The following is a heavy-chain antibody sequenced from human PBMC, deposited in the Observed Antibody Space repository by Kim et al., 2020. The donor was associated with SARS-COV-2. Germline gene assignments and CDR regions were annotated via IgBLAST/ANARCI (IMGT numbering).Heavy chain of an antibody. CDR1: GYTFTSYD. V-gene: IGHV1-8*01. J-gene: IGHJ5*02. CDR3: ARVSTTGWYGWFDP. Sequence: ASVKVSCKASGYTFTSYDINWVRQATGQGLEWMGWMNPNSGNTGYAQKFQGRVTMTRNTSISTAYMELSSLRSEDTAVYYCARVSTTGWYGWFDPWGQGTLVTVSS. D-gene: IGHD4-17*01. CDR2: MNPNSGNT.